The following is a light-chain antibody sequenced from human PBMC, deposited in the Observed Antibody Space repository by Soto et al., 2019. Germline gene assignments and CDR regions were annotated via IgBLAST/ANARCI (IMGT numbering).Light chain of an antibody. CDR3: QSYDSSLSGL. CDR1: NSNIGAGYD. CDR2: GNS. V-gene: IGLV1-40*01. Sequence: QSVLTQPPSVSGAPGQTVTISYTGSNSNIGAGYDVHWYQQLPGTAPKVLIYGNSNRPSGVPDRFSGSKSGTSASLAITGLQAEDEADYYCQSYDSSLSGLFGTGTKLTVL. J-gene: IGLJ1*01.